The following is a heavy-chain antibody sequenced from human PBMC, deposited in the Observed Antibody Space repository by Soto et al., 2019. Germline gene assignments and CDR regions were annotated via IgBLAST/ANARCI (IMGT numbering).Heavy chain of an antibody. D-gene: IGHD3-22*01. V-gene: IGHV3-23*01. Sequence: PGGSLRLSCAASGFIFSSYAMCWVRQAPGKGLEWVSTISGSGGSTYYADSVKGRFTISRDNSKNRLYLQMNSLRAEDTAVYYCAKYDSSYKFYGMDVWGQGTTVTVSS. CDR2: ISGSGGST. J-gene: IGHJ6*02. CDR3: AKYDSSYKFYGMDV. CDR1: GFIFSSYA.